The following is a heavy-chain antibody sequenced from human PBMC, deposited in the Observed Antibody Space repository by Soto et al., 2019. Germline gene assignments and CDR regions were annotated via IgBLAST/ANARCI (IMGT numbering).Heavy chain of an antibody. CDR1: GGSISSGDYY. J-gene: IGHJ4*02. CDR3: ARTTMVRGVLDY. Sequence: SETLSLTCTVSGGSISSGDYYWSWIRQPPGKGLEWIGYIYYSGSTYYNPSLKSRVTISVDTSKNQFSLKLSSVTAADTAVYYCARTTMVRGVLDYWGQGTLVTVSS. D-gene: IGHD3-10*01. CDR2: IYYSGST. V-gene: IGHV4-30-4*01.